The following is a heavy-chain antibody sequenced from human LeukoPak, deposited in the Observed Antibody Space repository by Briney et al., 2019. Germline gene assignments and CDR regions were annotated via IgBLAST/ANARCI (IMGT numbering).Heavy chain of an antibody. J-gene: IGHJ4*02. V-gene: IGHV1-2*02. CDR1: GYTFTGYY. CDR2: INPNSGGT. D-gene: IGHD1-1*01. CDR3: ARTPIQLERRPFDY. Sequence: ASVKVSCKASGYTFTGYYMHWVRQAPGQGLEWMGWINPNSGGTNYAQKFQGRVTMTRDTSISTAYMELSRLRSDDTAVYYCARTPIQLERRPFDYWGQGTLVTVSS.